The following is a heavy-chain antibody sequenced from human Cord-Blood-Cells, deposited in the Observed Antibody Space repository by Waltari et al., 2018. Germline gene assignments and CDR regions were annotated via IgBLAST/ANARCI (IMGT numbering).Heavy chain of an antibody. CDR1: DGSISSSSYY. D-gene: IGHD3-10*01. J-gene: IGHJ4*02. V-gene: IGHV4-39*01. CDR3: ARHVNNYGSGSYYYDY. Sequence: QLQLQESGPGLVKPSENLSLTCTVSDGSISSSSYYWGWIRQPPGKGMEWIGSVYDIGSSFYTPSLKMRVTITVDTSKNQFSLKLSSVTAADTAVYYCARHVNNYGSGSYYYDYWGQGTLVTVSS. CDR2: VYDIGSS.